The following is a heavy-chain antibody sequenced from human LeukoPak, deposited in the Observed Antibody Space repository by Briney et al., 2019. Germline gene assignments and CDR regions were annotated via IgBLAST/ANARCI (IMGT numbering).Heavy chain of an antibody. V-gene: IGHV4-38-2*01. CDR1: RFTFSSYS. D-gene: IGHD6-13*01. J-gene: IGHJ4*02. Sequence: GSLRLSCAASRFTFSSYSVNWVRQAPGKGLEWIGIIYHSGSTYYNPSLKSRVTISIDTSKNQFSLKLSSVTAGDTAVYYCARWTTAGLYYFDNWGQGTLVTVSS. CDR3: ARWTTAGLYYFDN. CDR2: IYHSGST.